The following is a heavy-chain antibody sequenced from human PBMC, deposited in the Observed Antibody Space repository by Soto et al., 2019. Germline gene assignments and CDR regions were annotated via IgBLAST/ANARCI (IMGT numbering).Heavy chain of an antibody. J-gene: IGHJ4*02. D-gene: IGHD3-16*01. V-gene: IGHV2-5*02. CDR3: AQITPLDFKGYDFDY. Sequence: ITLKESGPTLVKPTQTLTLPCTLSGFSLSTTTVGVGWIRQPPGKALEWLALIYWDDDRRYIPSLKNRLSITKDTSGVQVVRTMIDMDPVDTATYYCAQITPLDFKGYDFDYWGPGILVTVSS. CDR2: IYWDDDR. CDR1: GFSLSTTTVG.